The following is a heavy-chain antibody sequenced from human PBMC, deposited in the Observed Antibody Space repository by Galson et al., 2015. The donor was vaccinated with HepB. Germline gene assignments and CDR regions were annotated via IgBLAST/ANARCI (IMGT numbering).Heavy chain of an antibody. CDR1: GVSIRSNTYS. V-gene: IGHV4-39*01. D-gene: IGHD3-10*01. CDR2: IYYSGGS. J-gene: IGHJ4*02. CDR3: ARHSGGHTTPFES. Sequence: ETLSLTCTVSGVSIRSNTYSWGWIRQPPGKGLEWIGSIYYSGGSYYNPSLKSRVTISLETSKNQFSLQQSSMTAADTAMYYCARHSGGHTTPFESWGQGTLVTVSS.